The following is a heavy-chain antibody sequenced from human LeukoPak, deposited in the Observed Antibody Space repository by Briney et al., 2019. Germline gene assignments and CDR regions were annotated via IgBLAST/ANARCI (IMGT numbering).Heavy chain of an antibody. D-gene: IGHD3-9*01. CDR3: ARVPRTYYDIPL. CDR2: ISSSSSYI. V-gene: IGHV3-21*01. CDR1: GFTFSSYS. Sequence: GGSLRLSRAASGFTFSSYSMNWVRQAPGKGLEWVSSISSSSSYIYYADSVKGRFTISRDNAKNSLYLQMNSLRAEDTAVYYCARVPRTYYDIPLWGQGTLVTVSS. J-gene: IGHJ4*02.